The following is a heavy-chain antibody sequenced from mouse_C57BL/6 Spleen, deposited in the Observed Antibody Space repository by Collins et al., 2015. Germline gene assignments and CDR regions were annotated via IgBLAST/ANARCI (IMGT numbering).Heavy chain of an antibody. D-gene: IGHD1-1*01. Sequence: QVTLKXSGPGILQPSQTLSLTCSFSGFSLSTSGMGVSWIRQPSGKGLEWLAHIYWDDDKRYNPSLKSRLTISKDTSRNQVFLKITSVDTADTATYYCARSPHYYGSSLWYFDVWGAGTTVTVSS. CDR3: ARSPHYYGSSLWYFDV. V-gene: IGHV8-12*01. CDR2: IYWDDDK. J-gene: IGHJ1*01. CDR1: GFSLSTSGMG.